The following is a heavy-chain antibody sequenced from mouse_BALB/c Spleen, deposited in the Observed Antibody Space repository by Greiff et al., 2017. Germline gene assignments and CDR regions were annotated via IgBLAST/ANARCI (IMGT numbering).Heavy chain of an antibody. CDR2: IRNKANGYTT. Sequence: VQLQQSGGGLVQPGGSLRLSCATSGFTFTDYYMSWVRQPPGKALEWLGFIRNKANGYTTEYSASVKGRFTISRDNSQSILYLQMNTLRAEDSATYYCARGGTTVVADYYAMDYWGQGTSVTVSS. J-gene: IGHJ4*01. CDR3: ARGGTTVVADYYAMDY. CDR1: GFTFTDYY. V-gene: IGHV7-3*02. D-gene: IGHD1-1*01.